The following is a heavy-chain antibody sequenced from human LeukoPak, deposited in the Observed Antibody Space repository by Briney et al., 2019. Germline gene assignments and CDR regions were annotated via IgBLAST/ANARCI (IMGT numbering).Heavy chain of an antibody. CDR3: SRRAQGVLDY. D-gene: IGHD3-10*01. Sequence: ASVKVSCKASGYTFTSYYMHWVRQAPGQGLEWMGIINPSGGSTSYAQKFQGRVTMTTDTSTSTVYMELSSLRSDDTAAYYCSRRAQGVLDYWGQGTLVAVSS. J-gene: IGHJ4*02. CDR1: GYTFTSYY. CDR2: INPSGGST. V-gene: IGHV1-46*01.